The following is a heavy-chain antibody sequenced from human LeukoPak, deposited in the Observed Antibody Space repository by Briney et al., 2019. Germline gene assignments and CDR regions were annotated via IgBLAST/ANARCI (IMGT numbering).Heavy chain of an antibody. CDR1: EFTFDTYE. D-gene: IGHD5-24*01. J-gene: IGHJ5*02. V-gene: IGHV3-48*03. CDR2: ISSSGGRT. Sequence: GGSLRLSCPASEFTFDTYEMNWVRQAPGKGLEWASFISSSGGRTYYAESVKGRFTVSRDNAKNSLYLQMNSLRAEDTAVYYCARDAREDGRFDPWGQGTLVTVSS. CDR3: ARDAREDGRFDP.